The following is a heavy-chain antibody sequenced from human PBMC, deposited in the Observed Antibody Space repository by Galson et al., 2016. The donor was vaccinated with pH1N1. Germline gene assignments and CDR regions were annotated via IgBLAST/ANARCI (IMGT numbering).Heavy chain of an antibody. CDR2: ITGSGGGT. J-gene: IGHJ4*02. CDR1: GFTFSSYA. V-gene: IGHV3-23*01. CDR3: AKAPTVTANGRTYFDY. D-gene: IGHD4-11*01. Sequence: SLRLSCAASGFTFSSYAMAWVRQAPGKGLECVSTITGSGGGTYYADSVKGRFTFSRDNSKNTLYLQMNSLRAEVTAVYYCAKAPTVTANGRTYFDYWGQGVRVIVSS.